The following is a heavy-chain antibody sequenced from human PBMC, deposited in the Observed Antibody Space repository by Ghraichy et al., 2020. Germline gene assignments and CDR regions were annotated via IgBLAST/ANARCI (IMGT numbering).Heavy chain of an antibody. CDR3: AKAAREVVISIDAFDI. CDR2: ISGSGGST. CDR1: GFTFSSYA. Sequence: GESLNISCAASGFTFSSYAMSWVRQAPGKGLEWVSAISGSGGSTYYADSVKGRFTISRDNSKNTLYLQMNSLRAEDTAVYYCAKAAREVVISIDAFDIWGQGTMVTVSS. J-gene: IGHJ3*02. D-gene: IGHD3-22*01. V-gene: IGHV3-23*01.